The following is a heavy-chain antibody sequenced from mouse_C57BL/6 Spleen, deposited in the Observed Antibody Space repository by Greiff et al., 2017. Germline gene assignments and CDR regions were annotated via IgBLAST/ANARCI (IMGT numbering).Heavy chain of an antibody. J-gene: IGHJ4*01. Sequence: QVQLQQSGAELVRPGTSVKVSCKASGYAFTNYLIEWVKQRPGQGLAWIGVINPGSGGPNYNEKFKGKATLTADKSSSTAYMQLSSLTSEDSAVYFCARRGNYLYAMDYWGQGTSVTVSS. CDR3: ARRGNYLYAMDY. D-gene: IGHD2-1*01. CDR1: GYAFTNYL. V-gene: IGHV1-54*01. CDR2: INPGSGGP.